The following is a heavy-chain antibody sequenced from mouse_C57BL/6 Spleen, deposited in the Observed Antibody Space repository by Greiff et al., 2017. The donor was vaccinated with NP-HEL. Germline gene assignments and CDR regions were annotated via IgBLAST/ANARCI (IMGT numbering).Heavy chain of an antibody. CDR3: AREVYYDYEVDY. D-gene: IGHD2-4*01. CDR1: GYAFSSSW. V-gene: IGHV1-82*01. J-gene: IGHJ2*01. CDR2: IYPGDGDT. Sequence: QVQLKQSGPELVKPGASVKISCKASGYAFSSSWMNWVKQRPGKGLEWIGRIYPGDGDTNYNGKFKGKATLTADKSSSTAYMQLSSLTSEDSAVYFCAREVYYDYEVDYWGQGTTLTVSS.